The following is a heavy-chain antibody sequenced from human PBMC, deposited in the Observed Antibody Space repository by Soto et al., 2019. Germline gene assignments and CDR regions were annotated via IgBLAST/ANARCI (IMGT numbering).Heavy chain of an antibody. J-gene: IGHJ6*02. D-gene: IGHD2-2*01. CDR1: GGSISSGDYY. CDR2: IYYSGST. V-gene: IGHV4-30-4*01. CDR3: ARDSHQPYYYYYGMDV. Sequence: SETLSLTCTVSGGSISSGDYYWSWIRQPPGKGLEWIGYIYYSGSTYYNPSLKSRVTISVDTSKNRFSLKLSSVTAADTAVYYCARDSHQPYYYYYGMDVWGQGTTVTVSS.